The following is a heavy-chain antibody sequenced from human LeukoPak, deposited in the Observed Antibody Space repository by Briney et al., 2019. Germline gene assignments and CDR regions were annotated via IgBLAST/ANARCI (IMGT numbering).Heavy chain of an antibody. D-gene: IGHD3-22*01. CDR2: INHSGST. J-gene: IGHJ4*02. Sequence: NPSETLSLTCAVYGGSFSTYYWSWIRQPPGKGLEWIGEINHSGSTNNNPSLKSRVTISVDMSKNQFSLKLSSVTAADTAVYYCARSYYDSSGYYIDYWGQGTLVTVSS. CDR3: ARSYYDSSGYYIDY. V-gene: IGHV4-34*01. CDR1: GGSFSTYY.